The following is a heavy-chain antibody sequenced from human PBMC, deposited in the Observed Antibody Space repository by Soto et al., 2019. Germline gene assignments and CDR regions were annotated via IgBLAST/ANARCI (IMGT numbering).Heavy chain of an antibody. J-gene: IGHJ5*01. V-gene: IGHV3-21*06. D-gene: IGHD2-2*01. Sequence: EVQLVESGGGLVKPGGSLRLSCAASGFTFSRYGMNWLRQAPGKGLEWVASISSSTSDVYYADSVKGRFSTSRDNAKNILYLEMYALRTEETAVYYCARYPSEGRVGNWFESWGQGTLVTVSS. CDR1: GFTFSRYG. CDR2: ISSSTSDV. CDR3: ARYPSEGRVGNWFES.